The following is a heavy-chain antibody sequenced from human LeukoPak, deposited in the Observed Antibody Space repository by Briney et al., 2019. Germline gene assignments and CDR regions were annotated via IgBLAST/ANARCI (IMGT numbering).Heavy chain of an antibody. CDR2: ISSSSSAI. Sequence: GGSLRLSCVASGFTLSSYSMNWVRQAPGKGLEWVSYISSSSSAIYYADSVKGRFTVSRDNAKNSLYLQMNSLRAEDTAVYYCAKDGLYYYDSSGFYFDYWGQGTLVTVSS. V-gene: IGHV3-48*01. CDR1: GFTLSSYS. D-gene: IGHD3-22*01. J-gene: IGHJ4*02. CDR3: AKDGLYYYDSSGFYFDY.